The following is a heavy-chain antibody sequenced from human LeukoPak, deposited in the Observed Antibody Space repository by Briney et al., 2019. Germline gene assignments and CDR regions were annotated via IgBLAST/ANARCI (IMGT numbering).Heavy chain of an antibody. Sequence: GASVKVSCKASGYTFTGYYMHWVRQAPGQGLEWMGWINPNSGGTNCAQKFQGRVTMTRDTSISTAYMELSRLRSDDTAVYYCARVGYSYGYPDYWGQGTLVTVSS. D-gene: IGHD5-18*01. CDR3: ARVGYSYGYPDY. J-gene: IGHJ4*02. CDR1: GYTFTGYY. V-gene: IGHV1-2*02. CDR2: INPNSGGT.